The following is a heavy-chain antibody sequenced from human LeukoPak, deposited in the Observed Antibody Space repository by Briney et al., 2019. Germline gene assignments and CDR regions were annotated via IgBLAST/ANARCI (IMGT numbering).Heavy chain of an antibody. D-gene: IGHD3-3*01. CDR3: ARALRFLEWSTPSYYYYYGMDV. Sequence: GGSLRLSCAASGFTFSSYSMNWVRQAPGKGLEWVSSISSSSSYIYYADSVKGRFTISRDNAKNSLYLQMNSLRAEDTAVYYCARALRFLEWSTPSYYYYYGMDVWGQGTTVTVSS. V-gene: IGHV3-21*01. J-gene: IGHJ6*02. CDR2: ISSSSSYI. CDR1: GFTFSSYS.